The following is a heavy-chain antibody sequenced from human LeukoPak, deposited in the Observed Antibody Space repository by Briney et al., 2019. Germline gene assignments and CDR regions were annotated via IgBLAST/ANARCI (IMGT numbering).Heavy chain of an antibody. CDR2: MNSGGTTT. Sequence: GGSLRLSCAASGFTFSSSWMPWVRQAPGEGLVWVSRMNSGGTTTNYADSVQGRFTISRDNARNTLFLRMNSLRADDTAVYYCTTAGNYRFDFWGQGTLVTVSS. J-gene: IGHJ4*02. CDR1: GFTFSSSW. V-gene: IGHV3-74*01. D-gene: IGHD1-7*01. CDR3: TTAGNYRFDF.